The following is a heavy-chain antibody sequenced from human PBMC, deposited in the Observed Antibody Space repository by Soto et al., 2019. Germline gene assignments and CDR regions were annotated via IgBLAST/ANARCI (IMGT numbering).Heavy chain of an antibody. CDR1: GFTFSSYW. Sequence: PGRSLRLSCAASGFTFSSYWMSWVHQAPGKGLEWVANIKQDGSEKYYVDSVKGRFTISRDNAKNSLYLQMNSLRAEDTAVYYCASGHCSGGSCYSDAFDIWGQGTMVTVSS. CDR3: ASGHCSGGSCYSDAFDI. J-gene: IGHJ3*02. V-gene: IGHV3-7*01. CDR2: IKQDGSEK. D-gene: IGHD2-15*01.